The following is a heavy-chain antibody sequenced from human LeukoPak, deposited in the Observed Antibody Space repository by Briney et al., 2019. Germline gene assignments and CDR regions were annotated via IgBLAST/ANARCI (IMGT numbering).Heavy chain of an antibody. CDR1: GGSISSYY. V-gene: IGHV4-59*01. D-gene: IGHD4-23*01. CDR3: ARGGKTADY. Sequence: PSETLSLTRTVSGGSISSYYWSWIRQPPAKGLAWIGYMYYCGSTNFNPPLTRRFTISVDTSKYQFSLKLSSVTAAATAVYYCARGGKTADYWGQGTLVTVFS. J-gene: IGHJ4*02. CDR2: MYYCGST.